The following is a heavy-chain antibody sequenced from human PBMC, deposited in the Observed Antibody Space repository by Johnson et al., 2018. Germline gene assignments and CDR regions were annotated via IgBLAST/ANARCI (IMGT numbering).Heavy chain of an antibody. CDR1: GFSFSEYS. D-gene: IGHD3-3*01. V-gene: IGHV3-21*01. CDR3: AGGTKTIYGVIISRYFGF. J-gene: IGHJ4*02. CDR2: ITSAGTYT. Sequence: VQLVESGGGLVKPGGSLILSCAGSGFSFSEYSMNWVRQAPGKGLEWVSCITSAGTYTYYADSVKGRFTISRDNAKNSLSLQMNSLRDEDTAVYYCAGGTKTIYGVIISRYFGFWGQGTLVSVSS.